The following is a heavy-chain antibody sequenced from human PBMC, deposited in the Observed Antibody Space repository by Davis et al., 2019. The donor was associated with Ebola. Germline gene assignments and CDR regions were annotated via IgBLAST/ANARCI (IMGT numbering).Heavy chain of an antibody. Sequence: GESLKISCAASGFTFSDYPMTWIRQSSGKGLEWVSTIGANAVETFYADSVKGRFTISRDNSKNTVYLQMNSLRDEDTAVYFCGPTGRLTYGIDVWGQGTTVTVSS. J-gene: IGHJ6*02. CDR2: IGANAVET. D-gene: IGHD1-26*01. V-gene: IGHV3-23*01. CDR1: GFTFSDYP. CDR3: GPTGRLTYGIDV.